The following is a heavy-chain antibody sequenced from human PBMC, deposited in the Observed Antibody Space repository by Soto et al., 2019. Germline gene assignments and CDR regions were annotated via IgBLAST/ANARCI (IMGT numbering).Heavy chain of an antibody. D-gene: IGHD3-3*01. CDR1: GDSVSSNSAA. V-gene: IGHV6-1*01. CDR3: AREIFYDFWSNYYFDY. CDR2: TYYRSKWYN. J-gene: IGHJ4*02. Sequence: PSQTLSLTCVISGDSVSSNSAAWNWIRQSPSRGLEWLGRTYYRSKWYNDYAVSVKSRITINPDTSKNQFSLQLNSVTPEDTAVYYCAREIFYDFWSNYYFDYWGQGTLVTVS.